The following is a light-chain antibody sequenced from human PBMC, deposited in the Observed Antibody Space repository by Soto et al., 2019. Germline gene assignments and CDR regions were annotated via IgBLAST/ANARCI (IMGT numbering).Light chain of an antibody. J-gene: IGLJ2*01. V-gene: IGLV2-14*01. CDR1: SSDVGGYNY. CDR2: DVS. Sequence: QSALTQPASVSGSPGQSINISCTGTSSDVGGYNYVSWYQQHPGKAPKLMIYDVSNRTSGISNRFSCSKSGNTASLTISRLQADDEDDYCCSSYRNSNTLFGGGTKLTVL. CDR3: SSYRNSNTL.